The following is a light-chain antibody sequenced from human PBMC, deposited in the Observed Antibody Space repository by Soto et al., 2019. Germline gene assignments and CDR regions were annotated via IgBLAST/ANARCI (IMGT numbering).Light chain of an antibody. CDR2: GAS. CDR3: QQSYDSPPT. CDR1: ESIKNY. Sequence: DIGMTQSPSSLSASVGDGVTIRCRASESIKNYLNWYQQIPGKAPKLLIYGASTLQGGTPSRFSGSGSETYFTLTVSSLQPEDFATYFCQQSYDSPPTFGQGTKVDIK. J-gene: IGKJ1*01. V-gene: IGKV1-39*01.